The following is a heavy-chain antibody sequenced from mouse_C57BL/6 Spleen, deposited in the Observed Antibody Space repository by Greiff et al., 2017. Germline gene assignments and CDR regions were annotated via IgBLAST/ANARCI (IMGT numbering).Heavy chain of an antibody. D-gene: IGHD1-1*01. V-gene: IGHV1-7*01. CDR1: GYTFPSYS. CDR2: INPSSGYT. Sequence: VQLQQYGAELAKPGASVKLSCKASGYTFPSYSMHWVKQRPGQGLEWIGYINPSSGYTKYNQKFKDKATLTDDKSSSTAYMQLSSLTYEDSAVYYCARSGITTDYYYAMDYWGQGTSVTVSS. J-gene: IGHJ4*01. CDR3: ARSGITTDYYYAMDY.